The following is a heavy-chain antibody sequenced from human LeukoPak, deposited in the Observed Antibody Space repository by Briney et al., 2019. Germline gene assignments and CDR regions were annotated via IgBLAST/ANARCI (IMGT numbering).Heavy chain of an antibody. Sequence: GGSLRLSCEASRFSFNTHWVNWVRQTPGKGLEWVANIRPDGSEEFYVDSVKGRFSISRDNAKNLVYLQMDNLRAEDTGVYYCSGRSGFSSIYWGQGILVTVSS. V-gene: IGHV3-7*01. CDR1: RFSFNTHW. CDR2: IRPDGSEE. J-gene: IGHJ4*02. CDR3: SGRSGFSSIY. D-gene: IGHD2-2*01.